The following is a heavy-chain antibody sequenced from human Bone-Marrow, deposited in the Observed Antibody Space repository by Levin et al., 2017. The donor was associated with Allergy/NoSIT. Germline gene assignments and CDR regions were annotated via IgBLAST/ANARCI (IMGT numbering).Heavy chain of an antibody. J-gene: IGHJ6*03. CDR3: ARGRGYSSGWGDFYSYIDV. CDR2: INHRGST. CDR1: GGSLSGDYY. Sequence: SETLSLTCAVYGGSLSGDYYWNGIRQSPGKGLEWFGQINHRGSTKYNPSLKSRVTMSADMSKNQFSVRLNSVTAADTAVYSCARGRGYSSGWGDFYSYIDVWAKGITVTVSS. V-gene: IGHV4-34*01. D-gene: IGHD6-19*01.